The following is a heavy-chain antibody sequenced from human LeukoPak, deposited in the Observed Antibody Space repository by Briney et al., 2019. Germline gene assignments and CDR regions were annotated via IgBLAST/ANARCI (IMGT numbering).Heavy chain of an antibody. J-gene: IGHJ4*02. CDR3: AKVSRGRGITFGGVIVSSDY. CDR2: IRYDGSNK. Sequence: GGSLRLSCAASGFIFSSYGMHWDRQAPGKGLEWVAFIRYDGSNKYYADSVKGRFTISRDNSKNTLYLQMNSLRAEDTAVYYCAKVSRGRGITFGGVIVSSDYWGQGTLVTVSS. D-gene: IGHD3-16*02. V-gene: IGHV3-30*02. CDR1: GFIFSSYG.